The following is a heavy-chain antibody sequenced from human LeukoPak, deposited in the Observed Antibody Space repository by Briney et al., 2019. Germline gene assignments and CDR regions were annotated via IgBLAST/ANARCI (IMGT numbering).Heavy chain of an antibody. D-gene: IGHD6-13*01. CDR1: GFTFSIYA. J-gene: IGHJ5*02. V-gene: IGHV3-23*01. CDR3: AKLTGPGFSGSYMRVNRFDP. CDR2: ISGSGGDT. Sequence: SGGSLRLSCAASGFTFSIYAMTWVRQAPGKGLEWVSGISGSGGDTYYAASVKGRFTISRDNSKNTLNLQLNSLRAEDTAVYYCAKLTGPGFSGSYMRVNRFDPWGQGTLVTVSS.